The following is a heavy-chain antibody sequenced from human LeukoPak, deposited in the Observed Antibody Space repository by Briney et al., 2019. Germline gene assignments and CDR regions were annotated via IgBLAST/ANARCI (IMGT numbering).Heavy chain of an antibody. Sequence: SVKVSCKASGGTFSSYAISWVRQAPGQGLEWMGGIIPIFGTANYAQKFQGRVTITRNTSISTAYMELSSLRSEDTAVYYCARGVYDSSGYYYPLNAFDIWGQGTMVTVSS. D-gene: IGHD3-22*01. CDR3: ARGVYDSSGYYYPLNAFDI. J-gene: IGHJ3*02. V-gene: IGHV1-69*05. CDR2: IIPIFGTA. CDR1: GGTFSSYA.